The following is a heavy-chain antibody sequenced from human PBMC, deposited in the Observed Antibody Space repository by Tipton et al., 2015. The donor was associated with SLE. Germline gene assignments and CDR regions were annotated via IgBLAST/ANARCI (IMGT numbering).Heavy chain of an antibody. CDR1: GFIFDDYA. CDR3: AKGHGGYNYGVYFQD. Sequence: RSLRLSCAASGFIFDDYAMHWVRQAPGKGLEWVSGVNWSGDNKAYADSVKGRFTISRDNAKNSLYLQMNSLRPEDSAFYYCAKGHGGYNYGVYFQDWGQGTLITVSS. V-gene: IGHV3-9*01. D-gene: IGHD5-24*01. CDR2: VNWSGDNK. J-gene: IGHJ1*01.